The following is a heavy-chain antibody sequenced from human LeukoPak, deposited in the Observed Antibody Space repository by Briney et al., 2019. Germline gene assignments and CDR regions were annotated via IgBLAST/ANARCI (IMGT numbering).Heavy chain of an antibody. CDR1: GFTFSSYA. Sequence: PGGSLRLSCAASGFTFSSYAMSWVRQAPGKGLEWDSAISGSGGSTYYADSVKGRFTISRDNSKNTLYLQMNSLRAEDTAVYYCAKDQLRYFDWLSQLDYWGQGTLVTVSS. CDR3: AKDQLRYFDWLSQLDY. J-gene: IGHJ4*02. CDR2: ISGSGGST. D-gene: IGHD3-9*01. V-gene: IGHV3-23*01.